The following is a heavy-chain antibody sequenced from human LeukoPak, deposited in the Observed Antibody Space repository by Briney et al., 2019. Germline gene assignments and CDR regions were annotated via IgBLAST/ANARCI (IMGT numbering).Heavy chain of an antibody. CDR1: GGSISSSSYY. V-gene: IGHV4-39*01. CDR2: IYYSGST. Sequence: SETLSLTCTVSGGSISSSSYYWGWIRQPPGKGLEWIGSIYYSGSTYYNPSLKSRVTISVDTSRNQFSLKLSSVTAADTAVYYCARLRCSSISCYFYYYYYGMDVWGQGTTVTVSS. CDR3: ARLRCSSISCYFYYYYYGMDV. J-gene: IGHJ6*02. D-gene: IGHD2-2*01.